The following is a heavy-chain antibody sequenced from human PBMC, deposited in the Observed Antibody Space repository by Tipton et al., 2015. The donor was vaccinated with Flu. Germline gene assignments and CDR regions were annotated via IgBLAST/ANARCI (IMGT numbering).Heavy chain of an antibody. D-gene: IGHD5-24*01. CDR1: GYTFTSYG. CDR3: ARERDGRDGYNWQWFDP. J-gene: IGHJ5*02. V-gene: IGHV1-18*01. CDR2: ISAYNGNT. Sequence: QLVQSGAEVKKPGASVKVSCKASGYTFTSYGISWARQAPGQGLEWMGWISAYNGNTNYAQKLQGRVTMTTDTSTSTAYMELRSLRSDDTAVYYCARERDGRDGYNWQWFDPWGQGTLVTVSS.